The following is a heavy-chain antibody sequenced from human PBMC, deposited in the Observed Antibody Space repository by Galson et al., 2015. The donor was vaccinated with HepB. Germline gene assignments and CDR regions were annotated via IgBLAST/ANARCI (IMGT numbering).Heavy chain of an antibody. D-gene: IGHD2-15*01. CDR2: INPNSGGT. J-gene: IGHJ6*02. CDR3: ARGRKGVPSTLFLRGKYSMDV. CDR1: GYTFTDYD. V-gene: IGHV1-2*02. Sequence: SVKVSCKASGYTFTDYDLHWVRQAPGQGLEWMGWINPNSGGTNYAQKFQGRVTMTRDTSMSTAHMELKRLSFDDTAVYYCARGRKGVPSTLFLRGKYSMDVWGQGTTVTVSS.